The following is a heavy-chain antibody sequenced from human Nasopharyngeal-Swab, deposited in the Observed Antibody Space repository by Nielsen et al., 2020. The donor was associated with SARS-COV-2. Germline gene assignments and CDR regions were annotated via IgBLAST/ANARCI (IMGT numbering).Heavy chain of an antibody. D-gene: IGHD6-6*01. Sequence: SETLSLTCAVYGGSFSGYYWSWIRQPPGKGLEWIGEINHSGSTNYNPSLKSRVTISVDTSKNQFFLKLSSVTAADTAVYYCAREYSSSSALLDYWGQGTLVTVSS. J-gene: IGHJ4*02. V-gene: IGHV4-34*01. CDR3: AREYSSSSALLDY. CDR1: GGSFSGYY. CDR2: INHSGST.